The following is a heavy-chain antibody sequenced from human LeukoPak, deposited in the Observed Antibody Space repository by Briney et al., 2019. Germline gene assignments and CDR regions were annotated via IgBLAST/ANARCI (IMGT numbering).Heavy chain of an antibody. D-gene: IGHD6-13*01. Sequence: ASVKVSCKASGYAFTSYDINWVRQATGQGLEWMGWMNPNSGNTGYAQKFQGRVTMTRDTSTSTVYMELSSLRSEDTAVYYCVRDMDSSSWYRTRGYMDVWGKGTTVTVSS. CDR1: GYAFTSYD. J-gene: IGHJ6*03. CDR2: MNPNSGNT. V-gene: IGHV1-8*01. CDR3: VRDMDSSSWYRTRGYMDV.